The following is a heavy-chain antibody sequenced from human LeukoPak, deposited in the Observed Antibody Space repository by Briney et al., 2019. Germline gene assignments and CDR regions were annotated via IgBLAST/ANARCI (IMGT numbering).Heavy chain of an antibody. CDR2: ISWNSGSI. D-gene: IGHD2-2*01. V-gene: IGHV3-9*01. Sequence: PGGSLRLSCAASGFTFDDYAMHWVRQAPGKGLEWVSGISWNSGSIGYADSVKGRFTISRDNAKNSLYLQMNSLRAEDTALYYCAKDQRRYCSSTSCYGAFDIWGQGTMVTVSS. CDR3: AKDQRRYCSSTSCYGAFDI. CDR1: GFTFDDYA. J-gene: IGHJ3*02.